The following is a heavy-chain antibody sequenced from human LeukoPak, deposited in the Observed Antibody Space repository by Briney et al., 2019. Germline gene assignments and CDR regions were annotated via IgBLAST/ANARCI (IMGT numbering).Heavy chain of an antibody. CDR3: ARGRVGATGSLYYFDY. V-gene: IGHV3-21*01. Sequence: PGGSLRLSCAASGFTFSSYSMNWVRQAPGKGLEWVSSISSSSSYIYYADSVKGRITISRDNAKNSLYLQMNSLRAEDTAVYYCARGRVGATGSLYYFDYWGQGTLVTVFS. J-gene: IGHJ4*02. D-gene: IGHD1-26*01. CDR1: GFTFSSYS. CDR2: ISSSSSYI.